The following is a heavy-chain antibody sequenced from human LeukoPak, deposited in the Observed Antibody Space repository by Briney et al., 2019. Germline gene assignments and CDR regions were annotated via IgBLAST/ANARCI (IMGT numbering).Heavy chain of an antibody. CDR3: ARGSIAVAGYLEY. CDR1: GGAFSGYY. Sequence: SETRCLTSAVYGGAFSGYYWSWIRPPPGKGPEWIGEINHSGGANYIPSLKSRVTISVDTSKNQSSLKLSSVTAADTAVYYCARGSIAVAGYLEYWGQGTLVTVSS. D-gene: IGHD6-19*01. CDR2: INHSGGA. J-gene: IGHJ4*02. V-gene: IGHV4-34*01.